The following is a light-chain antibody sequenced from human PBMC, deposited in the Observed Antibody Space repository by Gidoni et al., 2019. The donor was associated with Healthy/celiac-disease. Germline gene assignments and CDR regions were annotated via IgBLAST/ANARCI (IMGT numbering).Light chain of an antibody. CDR1: QSLLHSNGYNY. J-gene: IGKJ1*01. CDR2: LGS. Sequence: DIVMTQSPLSLPVTPGEPASISCRSSQSLLHSNGYNYLDWYLQKPGQSPQLLIYLGSNRASGVPDRFSGSGSGTDFTLQISRVEAEDVGVYYCMQALQTPATFXXXTKVEIK. CDR3: MQALQTPAT. V-gene: IGKV2-28*01.